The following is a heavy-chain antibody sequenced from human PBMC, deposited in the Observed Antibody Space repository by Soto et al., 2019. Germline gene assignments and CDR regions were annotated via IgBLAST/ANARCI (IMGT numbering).Heavy chain of an antibody. CDR3: AKRTWVLQSAYFQY. CDR1: GFSLSTSGMN. V-gene: IGHV2-5*01. J-gene: IGHJ1*01. D-gene: IGHD1-26*01. Sequence: QITLRESGPTVVKPTETLTLTCSFYGFSLSTSGMNVGWIRQPPGKALEWLALIYWNDEKRYSPSLKDRLTITKDTSKNEVVLTLTNIEPVDSGTYYCAKRTWVLQSAYFQYWGQGTLVKVSS. CDR2: IYWNDEK.